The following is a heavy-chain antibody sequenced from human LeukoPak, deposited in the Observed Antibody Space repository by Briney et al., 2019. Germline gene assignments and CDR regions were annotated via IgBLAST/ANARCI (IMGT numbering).Heavy chain of an antibody. V-gene: IGHV3-30*02. CDR3: ARELVGATPIDVFDI. Sequence: GGSLRLSCAASGFTSSSYDMHWVRQAPGKGLEWVAFIRYDGSNKYYADSVKGRFTTSRDNSKNTLYLQMDSLGTEDTAVYYCARELVGATPIDVFDIWGQGTVVTVSS. J-gene: IGHJ3*02. D-gene: IGHD1-26*01. CDR2: IRYDGSNK. CDR1: GFTSSSYD.